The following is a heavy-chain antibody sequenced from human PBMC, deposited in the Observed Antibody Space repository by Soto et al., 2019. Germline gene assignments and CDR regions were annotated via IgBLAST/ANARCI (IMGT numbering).Heavy chain of an antibody. V-gene: IGHV4-61*01. J-gene: IGHJ4*02. Sequence: SETLSLTCAVSGGSVSSGTYYWSWIRQPPGRGLEWIGFIYYAGSTKYNPSLKSRVTISVDTSKNQFSLKLTSVTAADTAVYYCARARATIAAAAIFDCWGQGTLVTVSS. D-gene: IGHD6-13*01. CDR1: GGSVSSGTYY. CDR3: ARARATIAAAAIFDC. CDR2: IYYAGST.